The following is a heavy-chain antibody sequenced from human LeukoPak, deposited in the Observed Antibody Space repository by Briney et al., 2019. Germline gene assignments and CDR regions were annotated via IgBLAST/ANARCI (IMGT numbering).Heavy chain of an antibody. J-gene: IGHJ4*02. CDR1: GYTFTSYD. D-gene: IGHD3-22*01. V-gene: IGHV1-8*03. CDR2: MNPNSGNT. CDR3: AVNYYDSSGYYYVLFDY. Sequence: GASVKVSCKASGYTFTSYDINWVRQATGQGLERMGWMNPNSGNTGYAQKFQGRVTITRNTSISTAYMELSSLRSEDTAVYYCAVNYYDSSGYYYVLFDYWGQGTLVTVSS.